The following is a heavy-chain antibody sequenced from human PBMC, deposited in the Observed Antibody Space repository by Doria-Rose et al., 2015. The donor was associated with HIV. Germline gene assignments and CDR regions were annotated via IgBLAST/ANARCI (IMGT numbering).Heavy chain of an antibody. V-gene: IGHV4-34*12. Sequence: QVQLPQWDAGLLKPSEPLSLTCAVYGGSFSGYYWTWIRQPPGKGLEWIGELIHSGSTSYSPSLKSRVTISVDAPRNQFSMNLTDVTAADTAVYYCARRYSSGGMDVWGQGTTGTVSS. CDR1: GGSFSGYY. CDR2: LIHSGST. J-gene: IGHJ6*02. D-gene: IGHD6-19*01. CDR3: ARRYSSGGMDV.